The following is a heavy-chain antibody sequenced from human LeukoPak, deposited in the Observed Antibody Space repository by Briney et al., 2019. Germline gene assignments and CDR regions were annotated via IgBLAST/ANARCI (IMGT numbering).Heavy chain of an antibody. Sequence: PSETLSLTCTVSGGSISSYYWSWIRQPPGKGLEWIGYIYYGGSTNYNPSLKSRVTISVDTSKNQFSLKLSSVTAADTAVYYCARGQVVPAAIGYWGQGTLVTVSS. CDR2: IYYGGST. CDR1: GGSISSYY. CDR3: ARGQVVPAAIGY. J-gene: IGHJ4*02. V-gene: IGHV4-59*01. D-gene: IGHD2-2*01.